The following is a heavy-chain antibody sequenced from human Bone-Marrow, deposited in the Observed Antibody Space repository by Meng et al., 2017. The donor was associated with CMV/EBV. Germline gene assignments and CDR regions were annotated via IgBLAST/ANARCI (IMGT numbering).Heavy chain of an antibody. CDR1: GYTFTSYD. J-gene: IGHJ4*02. V-gene: IGHV1-8*03. CDR2: MNPNSGNT. Sequence: ASVKVSCKASGYTFTSYDINWVRRATGQGLEWMGWMNPNSGNTGYAQKFQGRVTITRNTSISTAYMELSSLRSEDTAVYYCARGGHKSSGYDYWGQGTLVTVSS. CDR3: ARGGHKSSGYDY. D-gene: IGHD6-6*01.